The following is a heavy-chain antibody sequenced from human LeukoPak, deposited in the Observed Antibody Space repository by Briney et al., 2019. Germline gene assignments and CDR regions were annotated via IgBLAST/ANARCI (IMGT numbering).Heavy chain of an antibody. CDR2: IIPIFGTA. J-gene: IGHJ4*02. Sequence: ASVKVSCKASGGTFSSYAISWVRQAPGQGLEWMGGIIPIFGTANYAQKFQGRVTITADESTSTAYMELSSLRSEDTAVYYCARNEGYYYDSLYFDYWGQGTLVTVSS. CDR1: GGTFSSYA. CDR3: ARNEGYYYDSLYFDY. D-gene: IGHD3-22*01. V-gene: IGHV1-69*13.